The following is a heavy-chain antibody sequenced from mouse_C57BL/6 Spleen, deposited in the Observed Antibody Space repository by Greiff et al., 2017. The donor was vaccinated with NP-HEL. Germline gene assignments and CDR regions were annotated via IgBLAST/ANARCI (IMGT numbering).Heavy chain of an antibody. J-gene: IGHJ1*03. V-gene: IGHV1-69*01. CDR2: IDPSDSYT. Sequence: QVQLQQPGAELVMPGASVKLSCKASGYTFTSYWMHWVKQRPGQGLEWIGEIDPSDSYTNYNQKFKGKSTLTVDKSSSTAYMQLSSLTSEDSAVYYCARTTTVVDAYFDVWGTGTTVTVSS. CDR3: ARTTTVVDAYFDV. D-gene: IGHD1-1*01. CDR1: GYTFTSYW.